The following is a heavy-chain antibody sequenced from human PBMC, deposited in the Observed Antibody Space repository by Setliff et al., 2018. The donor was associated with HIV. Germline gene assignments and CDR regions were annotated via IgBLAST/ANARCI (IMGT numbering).Heavy chain of an antibody. V-gene: IGHV4-59*01. CDR1: GGSISSYY. Sequence: SETLSLTCSVSGGSISSYYWTWIRQPPGKGLEWIGYIYSSGSTNYNPSLKSRVTISVDTSKNQFSLKLTSVTAADTAVYYCARDLGVCGGLDYWGQGTLVTVSS. D-gene: IGHD2-15*01. CDR2: IYSSGST. J-gene: IGHJ4*02. CDR3: ARDLGVCGGLDY.